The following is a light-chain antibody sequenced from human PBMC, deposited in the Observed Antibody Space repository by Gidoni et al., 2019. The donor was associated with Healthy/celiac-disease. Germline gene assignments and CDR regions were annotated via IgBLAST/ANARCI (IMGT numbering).Light chain of an antibody. J-gene: IGKJ2*01. CDR1: QGISNY. V-gene: IGKV1-16*01. CDR2: AAS. CDR3: QQYNSYPLT. Sequence: DIQMTQSPSSLSASVGDRVTITCRASQGISNYIALFQQKPGKAPKSLIYAASSLQSGLPTSFRSGGSGTDFTLTISSLQPDDFAPYSFQQYNSYPLTFGQGTKLEIK.